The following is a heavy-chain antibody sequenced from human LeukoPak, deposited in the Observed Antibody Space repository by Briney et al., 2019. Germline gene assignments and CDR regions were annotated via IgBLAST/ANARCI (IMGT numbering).Heavy chain of an antibody. Sequence: ASVKVSCKASGGTFSSYAISWVRQAPGQGLEWMGRIIPIFGTANYAQKFQGRVTITTDESTSTAYMELSSLRSGDTAVYYCERAQPNDFWSGSFDYWGQGNLVTVSS. CDR1: GGTFSSYA. D-gene: IGHD3-3*01. CDR3: ERAQPNDFWSGSFDY. CDR2: IIPIFGTA. V-gene: IGHV1-69*05. J-gene: IGHJ4*02.